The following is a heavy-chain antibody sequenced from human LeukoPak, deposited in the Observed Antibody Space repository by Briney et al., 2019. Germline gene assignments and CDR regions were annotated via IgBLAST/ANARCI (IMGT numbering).Heavy chain of an antibody. D-gene: IGHD3-16*02. V-gene: IGHV4-39*01. Sequence: PSETLSLTCTVSGGSISGSSYYWGWIRQPPGKGLEWIGSFFYSGSTYYNPSLKSRVTISADTSKNQFSLKLSSVTAADTAVYYCARARVIPASFDDWGQGALVTVFS. CDR3: ARARVIPASFDD. J-gene: IGHJ4*02. CDR1: GGSISGSSYY. CDR2: FFYSGST.